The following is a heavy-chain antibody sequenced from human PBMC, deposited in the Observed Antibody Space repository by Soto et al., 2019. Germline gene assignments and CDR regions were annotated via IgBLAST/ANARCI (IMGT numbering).Heavy chain of an antibody. CDR2: IWYDGSNK. Sequence: GGSLRLSCAASGFTFSSYGMHWVRQAPGKGLEWVAVIWYDGSNKYYADSVKGRFTISRDNSKNTQYLQMNSLRAEDTAVYYCARGEDCSGGSCYAYGMDVWGQGTTVTVSS. D-gene: IGHD2-15*01. V-gene: IGHV3-33*01. J-gene: IGHJ6*02. CDR3: ARGEDCSGGSCYAYGMDV. CDR1: GFTFSSYG.